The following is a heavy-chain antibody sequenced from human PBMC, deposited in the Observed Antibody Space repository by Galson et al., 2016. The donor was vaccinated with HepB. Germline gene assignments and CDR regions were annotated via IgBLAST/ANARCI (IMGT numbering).Heavy chain of an antibody. CDR3: ARGGSSSWYYFEP. CDR2: ISSYNGNT. J-gene: IGHJ5*02. CDR1: GYIFQSYG. Sequence: SVKVSCKASGYIFQSYGFSRVRQAPGQGLEWMGWISSYNGNTNYAQKFQGRVTLTTDTSTATGYMELRSLRSDDTAVYYCARGGSSSWYYFEPWGQGTLVIVSS. V-gene: IGHV1-18*01. D-gene: IGHD6-13*01.